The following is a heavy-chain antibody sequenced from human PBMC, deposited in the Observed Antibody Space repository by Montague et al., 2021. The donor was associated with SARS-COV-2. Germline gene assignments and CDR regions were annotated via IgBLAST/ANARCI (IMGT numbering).Heavy chain of an antibody. CDR1: GGSITSTSCN. CDR2: FYYSGST. Sequence: SETLSLTCTVSGGSITSTSCNWTRLHHPHGLVLYWIVCFYYSGSTYYTPSLKSRVTISVNTSKNQFSLKLSSVTAADTAVYYCARLGVILTGYYNWFDPWGQGTLVTVSS. J-gene: IGHJ5*02. V-gene: IGHV4-39*01. CDR3: ARLGVILTGYYNWFDP. D-gene: IGHD3-9*01.